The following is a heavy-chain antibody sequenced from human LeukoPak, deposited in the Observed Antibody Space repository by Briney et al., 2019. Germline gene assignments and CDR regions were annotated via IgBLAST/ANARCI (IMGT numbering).Heavy chain of an antibody. CDR2: IYPGDSDT. V-gene: IGHV5-51*01. Sequence: KAGESLKISCKGSGYSFNSYWIGWVRQMPGKGLEWMGIIYPGDSDTRYSPSFQGQVTISADKSTSTAFLQWSSLKASDTAIYYCATTMELSTIFPFDFWGQGTLVTVSS. CDR1: GYSFNSYW. D-gene: IGHD5-24*01. CDR3: ATTMELSTIFPFDF. J-gene: IGHJ4*02.